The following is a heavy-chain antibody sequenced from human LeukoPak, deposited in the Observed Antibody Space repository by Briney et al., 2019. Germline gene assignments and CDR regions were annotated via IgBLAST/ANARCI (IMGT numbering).Heavy chain of an antibody. CDR3: ARVVAAARGWFDP. J-gene: IGHJ5*02. V-gene: IGHV4-4*02. Sequence: SGTLSLTCAVSGGSISSSNWWSWVRQPPGKGLECIGEIYHSGSTNYNPSLKSRVTISVDKSKNQFSLKLSSVTAADTAVYYCARVVAAARGWFDPWGQGTLVTVSS. D-gene: IGHD6-13*01. CDR2: IYHSGST. CDR1: GGSISSSNW.